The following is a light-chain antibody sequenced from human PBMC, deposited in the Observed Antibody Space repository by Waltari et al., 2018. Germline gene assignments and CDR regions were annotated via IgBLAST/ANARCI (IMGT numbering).Light chain of an antibody. CDR3: SSYRKSSTAGGV. CDR2: DVT. CDR1: SSDVGGYNY. V-gene: IGLV2-14*03. Sequence: QSALTQPASVSGSPGQSITISCTGTSSDVGGYNYVSCYQQHPGKAPKLMIYDVTNRDSGVSSRFAGSKSGNTASLTISGLQTDDEADYYCSSYRKSSTAGGVFGTGTKVTVL. J-gene: IGLJ1*01.